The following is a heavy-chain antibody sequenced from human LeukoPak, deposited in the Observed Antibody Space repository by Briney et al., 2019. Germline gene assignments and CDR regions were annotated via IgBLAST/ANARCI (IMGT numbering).Heavy chain of an antibody. Sequence: GGSLRLSCAASGFTVSSNYMSWVRQAPGKGLEWVSVVYSGGSTYYADSVKGRFTISRDNSKNTLYLQMNSLRAEDTAVYYCARVTQWLFDYWGQGTLVTVSS. V-gene: IGHV3-53*01. CDR1: GFTVSSNY. CDR2: VYSGGST. J-gene: IGHJ4*02. CDR3: ARVTQWLFDY. D-gene: IGHD6-19*01.